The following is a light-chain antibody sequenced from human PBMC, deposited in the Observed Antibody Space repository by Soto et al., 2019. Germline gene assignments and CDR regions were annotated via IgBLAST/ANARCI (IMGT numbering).Light chain of an antibody. CDR1: SSDVGGYNS. Sequence: QSALTQPASVSGSPGESITISCTGTSSDVGGYNSVSCHQQHPGKAPNLLIYDVSNRPSGVSNRFSGSKSGDTASMTSSGLQAEDEDDYYCASYTSRSALAFGGGTKVTVL. CDR3: ASYTSRSALA. CDR2: DVS. V-gene: IGLV2-14*01. J-gene: IGLJ2*01.